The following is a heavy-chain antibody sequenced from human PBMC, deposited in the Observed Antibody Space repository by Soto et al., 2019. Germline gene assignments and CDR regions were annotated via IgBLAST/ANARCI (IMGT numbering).Heavy chain of an antibody. CDR1: GGSISSYY. CDR3: ARGLRRQLLNWFDP. D-gene: IGHD2-2*01. J-gene: IGHJ5*02. CDR2: IYYIGST. V-gene: IGHV4-59*01. Sequence: SETLSLTCTVSGGSISSYYWSWIRQPPGKGLEWIGYIYYIGSTNYNPSLKSRVTISVDTSKNQFSLKLSSVTAADTAVYYCARGLRRQLLNWFDPWRQRTLVTVSS.